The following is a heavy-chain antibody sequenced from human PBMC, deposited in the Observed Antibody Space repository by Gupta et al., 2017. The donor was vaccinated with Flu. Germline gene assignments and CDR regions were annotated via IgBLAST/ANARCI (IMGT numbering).Heavy chain of an antibody. CDR2: IIPIFGTA. CDR1: GGTFSSYA. J-gene: IGHJ6*02. Sequence: QVQLVQSGAEVKKPGSSVKVSCKASGGTFSSYAISWVRQAPGQGLEWMGGIIPIFGTANYAQKFQGRVTITADKSTSTAYMELSSLRSEDTAVYYCARDYPRARPTFIRLGDNGMDVWGQGTTVTVSS. V-gene: IGHV1-69*06. CDR3: ARDYPRARPTFIRLGDNGMDV. D-gene: IGHD3-16*01.